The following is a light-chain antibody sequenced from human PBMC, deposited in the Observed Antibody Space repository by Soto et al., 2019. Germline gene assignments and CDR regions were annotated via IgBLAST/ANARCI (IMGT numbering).Light chain of an antibody. J-gene: IGKJ1*01. CDR1: KSLTRN. Sequence: EIVMTQSPATLSVSPGERVTLSCRASKSLTRNLAWYQHKPGQSPRLLIYGASARATGIPDRFSGGGSGAEYTLTISSLQSEDFAVYYCQQYDKWPRTFGQGTKVEIK. CDR3: QQYDKWPRT. V-gene: IGKV3-15*01. CDR2: GAS.